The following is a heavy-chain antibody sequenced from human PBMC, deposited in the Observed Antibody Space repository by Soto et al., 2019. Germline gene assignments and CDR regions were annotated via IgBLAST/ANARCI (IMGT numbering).Heavy chain of an antibody. Sequence: GASVKVSCKASGGTFSSYAISWVRQAPGQGLEWMGGIIPIFGTANYAQKFQGRVTITADESTSTAYMELSSLRSEDTAVYYCARGGLRYCSGGSCYPGVWFDPWGQGTLVTVSS. CDR2: IIPIFGTA. CDR3: ARGGLRYCSGGSCYPGVWFDP. CDR1: GGTFSSYA. V-gene: IGHV1-69*13. D-gene: IGHD2-15*01. J-gene: IGHJ5*02.